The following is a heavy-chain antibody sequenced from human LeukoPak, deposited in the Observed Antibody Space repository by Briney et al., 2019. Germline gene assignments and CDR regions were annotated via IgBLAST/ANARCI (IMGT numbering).Heavy chain of an antibody. CDR1: GGTFSSYA. V-gene: IGHV1-69*13. D-gene: IGHD3-10*01. Sequence: ASVKVSCKASGGTFSSYAISWVRQAPGQGLEWMGGIIPIFGTANYAQKFQGRVMITADESTSTAYMELSSLRSEDTAVYYCARNGVVANWFDPWGQGTLVTVSS. CDR3: ARNGVVANWFDP. CDR2: IIPIFGTA. J-gene: IGHJ5*02.